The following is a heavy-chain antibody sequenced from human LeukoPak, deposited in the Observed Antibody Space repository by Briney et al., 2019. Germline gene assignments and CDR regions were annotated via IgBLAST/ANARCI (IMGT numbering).Heavy chain of an antibody. CDR1: GFTFSSYS. CDR3: ASVYIYFDY. Sequence: GGSLRLSCAASGFTFSSYSMNWVRQAPGKGLEWVSAISGSGGSTYYADSVKGRFTISRDNSKNTLYLQMNSLRAEDTAVYYCASVYIYFDYWGQGTLVTVSS. CDR2: ISGSGGST. D-gene: IGHD5/OR15-5a*01. J-gene: IGHJ4*02. V-gene: IGHV3-23*01.